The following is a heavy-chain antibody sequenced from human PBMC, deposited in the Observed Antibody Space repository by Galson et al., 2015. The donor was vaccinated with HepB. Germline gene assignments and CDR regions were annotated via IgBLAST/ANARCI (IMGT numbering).Heavy chain of an antibody. V-gene: IGHV3-30*04. CDR2: ISYDGSNK. CDR3: ARSRRWDYYDSGCFDY. CDR1: GFTFSSYA. J-gene: IGHJ4*02. D-gene: IGHD3-22*01. Sequence: SLRLSCAASGFTFSSYAMHWVRQAPGKGLEWVAVISYDGSNKYYADSVKGRFTISRDNSKNTLYLQMNSLRAEDTAVYYCARSRRWDYYDSGCFDYWGQGTLVTVSS.